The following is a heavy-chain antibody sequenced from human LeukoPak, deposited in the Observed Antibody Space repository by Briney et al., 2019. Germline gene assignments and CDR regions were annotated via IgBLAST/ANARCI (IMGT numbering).Heavy chain of an antibody. D-gene: IGHD6-19*01. J-gene: IGHJ5*02. V-gene: IGHV4-59*12. CDR3: ARDGYSSGWYWFDP. CDR1: GGSISSYY. CDR2: IYYSGST. Sequence: SETLSLTCTVSGGSISSYYWSWIRQPPGKGLEWIGYIYYSGSTNYNPSLKSRVTISVDTSKNQFSLNLSSVTAADTAVYYCARDGYSSGWYWFDPWGQGTLVTVSS.